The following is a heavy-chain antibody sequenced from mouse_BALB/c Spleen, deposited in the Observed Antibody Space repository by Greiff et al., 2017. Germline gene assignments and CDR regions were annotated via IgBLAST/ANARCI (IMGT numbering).Heavy chain of an antibody. Sequence: EVKLMESGPGLVKPSQSLSLTCSVTGYSITSGYYWNWIRQFPGNKLEWMGYISYDGSNNYNPSLKNRISITRDTSKNQFFLKLNSVTTEDTATYYCARVYGSSSYAMDYWGQGTSVTVSS. V-gene: IGHV3-6*02. CDR1: GYSITSGYY. J-gene: IGHJ4*01. CDR2: ISYDGSN. CDR3: ARVYGSSSYAMDY. D-gene: IGHD1-1*01.